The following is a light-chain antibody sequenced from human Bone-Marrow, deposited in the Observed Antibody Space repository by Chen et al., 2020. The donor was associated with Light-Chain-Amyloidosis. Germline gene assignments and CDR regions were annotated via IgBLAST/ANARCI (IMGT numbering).Light chain of an antibody. CDR2: EDD. V-gene: IGLV6-57*01. Sequence: NFMLTQPHSVSESPGKTVIISCTRSSGSIATNYVQWYQQRPGSSPTTVIYEDDQRPSGVPDRFSGSIDRSPNSASLPISGLKTEDEADYYCQSYQGSSQGVFGGGTKLTVL. CDR3: QSYQGSSQGV. CDR1: SGSIATNY. J-gene: IGLJ3*02.